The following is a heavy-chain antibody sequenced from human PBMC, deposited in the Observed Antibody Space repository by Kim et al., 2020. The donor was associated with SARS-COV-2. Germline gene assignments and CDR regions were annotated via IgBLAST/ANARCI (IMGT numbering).Heavy chain of an antibody. CDR3: MKGLWGWRWDH. V-gene: IGHV3-23*01. D-gene: IGHD2-21*01. J-gene: IGHJ4*02. Sequence: GGSLRLSCTTSGFTFTGYAMSWIRQAPGKGLEWVSSIDGSDGTTYYVDSVKGRFTISRDNAKNTLYLQMNSLRADDTAVYYCMKGLWGWRWDHWVQGT. CDR2: IDGSDGTT. CDR1: GFTFTGYA.